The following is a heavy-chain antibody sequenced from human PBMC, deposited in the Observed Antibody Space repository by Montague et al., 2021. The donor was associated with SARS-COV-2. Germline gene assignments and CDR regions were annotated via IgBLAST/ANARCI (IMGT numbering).Heavy chain of an antibody. CDR1: GFSLSTSGVC. D-gene: IGHD4-23*01. CDR2: IDWDDDK. J-gene: IGHJ4*02. V-gene: IGHV2-70*01. CDR3: ARSYGTTVVTRGFDY. Sequence: PALVKPTQTLTLTCTFSGFSLSTSGVCVSWIRQPPGKALEWLTLIDWDDDKYYSTSLKTRLTISKDTSKNQVVLTMTNMDPVDTATYYCARSYGTTVVTRGFDYWGQGTLVTVSS.